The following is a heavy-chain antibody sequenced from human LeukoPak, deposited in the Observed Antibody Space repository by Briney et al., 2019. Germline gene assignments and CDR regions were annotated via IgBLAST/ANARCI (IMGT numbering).Heavy chain of an antibody. Sequence: SETLSLTCTVSGGSISSSSYYWGWIRQPPGKGLEWIGSIYYSGSTYYNPSLKSRVTISVDTSKNQFSLKLSSVTAADTAVYCCARLATLVDYWGQGTLVTVSS. CDR1: GGSISSSSYY. J-gene: IGHJ4*02. CDR2: IYYSGST. CDR3: ARLATLVDY. D-gene: IGHD5-12*01. V-gene: IGHV4-39*01.